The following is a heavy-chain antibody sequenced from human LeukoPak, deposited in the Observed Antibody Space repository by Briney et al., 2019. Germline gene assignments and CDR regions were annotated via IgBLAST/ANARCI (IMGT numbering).Heavy chain of an antibody. D-gene: IGHD2-15*01. V-gene: IGHV3-7*01. Sequence: PGGCLRPACATYGLSLGSNWINCVRQSPGKLLEWVANIRQDGTEKNYVDSVKGRFIISRDNAKNSLYLQMNSLRAEDTAVYYCAAGTGYLIEKWGQGTLVAVSS. CDR2: IRQDGTEK. CDR3: AAGTGYLIEK. J-gene: IGHJ4*02. CDR1: GLSLGSNW.